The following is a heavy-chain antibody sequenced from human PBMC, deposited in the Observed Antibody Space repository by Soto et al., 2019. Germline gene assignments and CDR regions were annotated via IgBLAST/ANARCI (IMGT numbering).Heavy chain of an antibody. J-gene: IGHJ5*02. V-gene: IGHV4-31*03. CDR3: ARTLREETLFWFDP. CDR2: IYYSGST. D-gene: IGHD3-3*01. Sequence: QVQLQESGPGLVKPSQTLSLTCTVSGGSISSGGYYWSWIRQHPGKGLEWIGYIYYSGSTYYNPSLKSRVTISVDTSKNQFSLKLSYVTAADTAVYYCARTLREETLFWFDPWGQGTLVTVSS. CDR1: GGSISSGGYY.